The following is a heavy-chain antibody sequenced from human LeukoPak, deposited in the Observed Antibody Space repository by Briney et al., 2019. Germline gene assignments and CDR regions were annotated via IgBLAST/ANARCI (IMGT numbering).Heavy chain of an antibody. V-gene: IGHV4-34*01. Sequence: SETLSLTCAGYGGSLRGYYCSWIRQPPGKGLEWIGEINHSGSTNFNPSLKSRVTISVDTSKNQFSLKLSPVTAADTAVYYFATTTSHLGYWGQGTPVTVSS. CDR3: ATTTSHLGY. CDR1: GGSLRGYY. CDR2: INHSGST. J-gene: IGHJ4*02. D-gene: IGHD1-26*01.